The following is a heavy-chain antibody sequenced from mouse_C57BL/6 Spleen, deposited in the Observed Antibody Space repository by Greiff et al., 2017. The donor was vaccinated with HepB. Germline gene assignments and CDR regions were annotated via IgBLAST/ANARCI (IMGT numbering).Heavy chain of an antibody. CDR1: GYAFSSSW. CDR3: ARSNSDYAMDY. CDR2: IYPGDGDT. J-gene: IGHJ4*01. Sequence: VQLQQSGPELVKPGASVKISCKASGYAFSSSWMNWVKQRPGKGLEWIGRIYPGDGDTNYNGKFKGKATLTADKSSSTAYMQLSSLTSEDPAVYFCARSNSDYAMDYRGQGTSVTGSS. V-gene: IGHV1-82*01. D-gene: IGHD2-5*01.